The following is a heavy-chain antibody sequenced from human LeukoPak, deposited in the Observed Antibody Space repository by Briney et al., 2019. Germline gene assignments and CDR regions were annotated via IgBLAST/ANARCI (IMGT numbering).Heavy chain of an antibody. J-gene: IGHJ5*02. Sequence: GASVKVSCKSSGYTFNSYGITWVRQAPGQGLEWMGWIHTYNGHTNYAQKLQGRVTMTTDTSTSTAYMELSSLTSEDTAVYYCARDPGYCSGGSCYYNWLDPWGQGTLVTVSS. D-gene: IGHD2-15*01. V-gene: IGHV1-18*01. CDR2: IHTYNGHT. CDR1: GYTFNSYG. CDR3: ARDPGYCSGGSCYYNWLDP.